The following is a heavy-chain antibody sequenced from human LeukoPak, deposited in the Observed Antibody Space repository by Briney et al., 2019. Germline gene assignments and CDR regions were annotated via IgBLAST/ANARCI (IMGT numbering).Heavy chain of an antibody. Sequence: SETLSLTCAVYGGSFSGYYRSWIRQPPGKGLEWIGEINHSGSTNYNPSLKSRVTISVDTSKNQFSLKLSSVTAADTAVYYCARGRVYSSGWYAGSYFDYWGQGTLVTVSS. CDR1: GGSFSGYY. J-gene: IGHJ4*02. D-gene: IGHD6-19*01. CDR2: INHSGST. CDR3: ARGRVYSSGWYAGSYFDY. V-gene: IGHV4-34*01.